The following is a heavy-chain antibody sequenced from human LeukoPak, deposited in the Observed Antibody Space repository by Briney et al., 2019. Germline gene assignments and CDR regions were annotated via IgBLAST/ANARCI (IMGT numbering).Heavy chain of an antibody. Sequence: ASVKVSCKASGYTFTSYGISWVRQAPGQGLEWMGRISAYNGNTNYAQKLQGRVTMTTDTSTSTAYMELRSLRSDDTAVYYCARDCSGGSCYVGDAFDIWGQGTMVTVSS. CDR2: ISAYNGNT. CDR3: ARDCSGGSCYVGDAFDI. J-gene: IGHJ3*02. D-gene: IGHD2-15*01. CDR1: GYTFTSYG. V-gene: IGHV1-18*01.